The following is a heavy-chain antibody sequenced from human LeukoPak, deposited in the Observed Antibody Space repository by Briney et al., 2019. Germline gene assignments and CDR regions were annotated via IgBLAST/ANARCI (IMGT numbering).Heavy chain of an antibody. D-gene: IGHD2-15*01. V-gene: IGHV4-61*02. Sequence: SQTLSLTCTVSGGSISSGDYFWSWIRRPAGKGLEWIGRIYTGGKTNYNASLKSRVTISQDTSKNQFSLKLSSVTAADTAVYYCARGCSDTTCDRGGFDYWGQGTLVTVSS. CDR2: IYTGGKT. CDR1: GGSISSGDYF. CDR3: ARGCSDTTCDRGGFDY. J-gene: IGHJ4*02.